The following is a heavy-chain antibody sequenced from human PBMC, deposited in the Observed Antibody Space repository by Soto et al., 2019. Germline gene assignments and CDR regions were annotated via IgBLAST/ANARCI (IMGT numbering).Heavy chain of an antibody. J-gene: IGHJ4*02. CDR2: IIASGGTT. D-gene: IGHD5-12*01. V-gene: IGHV3-23*01. Sequence: GGSLRLSCAASGFTFDNYAMSWVRQAPGKGLEWVSAIIASGGTTYADFVKGRFTISRENSKNTMYLQMNSLRAEDTAVYYCARLRRDGYNWDYWGQGTLVTVSS. CDR3: ARLRRDGYNWDY. CDR1: GFTFDNYA.